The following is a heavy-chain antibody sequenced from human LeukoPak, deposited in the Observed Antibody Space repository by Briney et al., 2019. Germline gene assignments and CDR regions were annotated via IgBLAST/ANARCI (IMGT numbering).Heavy chain of an antibody. CDR1: VFTFSIYG. J-gene: IGHJ4*02. V-gene: IGHV3-33*01. CDR3: ARDRDGTEYYFDY. Sequence: GRSLRLSCTASVFTFSIYGMHWVRQAPGKGLEWGAVIWYDGSNKYYADSVKGRFTISRDNSKNTLYLQMNSLRAEDTAVYYCARDRDGTEYYFDYWGQGTLVTVSS. CDR2: IWYDGSNK. D-gene: IGHD5-24*01.